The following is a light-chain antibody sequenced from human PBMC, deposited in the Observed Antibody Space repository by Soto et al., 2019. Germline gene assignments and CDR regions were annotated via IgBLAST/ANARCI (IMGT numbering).Light chain of an antibody. CDR3: QQYNSYSWT. J-gene: IGKJ1*01. Sequence: DIQVTKPPSTLSASVGDRVTITCRASQSISSWLAWYQQKPGKALKLLIYKASSLESGVPSRFSGSGSGTEFTLTISSLQPDDFATYYCQQYNSYSWTFGQGTKVEIK. V-gene: IGKV1-5*03. CDR1: QSISSW. CDR2: KAS.